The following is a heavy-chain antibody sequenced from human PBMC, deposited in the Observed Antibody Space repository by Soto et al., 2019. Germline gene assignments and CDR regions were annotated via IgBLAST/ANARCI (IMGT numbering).Heavy chain of an antibody. J-gene: IGHJ4*02. V-gene: IGHV1-69*13. CDR1: GGTFSSYA. D-gene: IGHD2-2*02. Sequence: SVKVSCKASGGTFSSYAISWVRQAPGQGLEWMGGIIPIFGTANYAQKFQGRVTITADESTSTAYMELSSLRSEDTAVYYCARGGGYCSSTSCYTGSYWGQGTLVTVSS. CDR3: ARGGGYCSSTSCYTGSY. CDR2: IIPIFGTA.